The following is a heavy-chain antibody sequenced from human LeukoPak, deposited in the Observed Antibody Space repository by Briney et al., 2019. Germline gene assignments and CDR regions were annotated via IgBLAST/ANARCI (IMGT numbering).Heavy chain of an antibody. V-gene: IGHV3-9*01. Sequence: PGGSLRPSCAASGFTFDDYAMHWVRQAPGKGLEWVSGISWNSGSIGYADSVKGRFTISRDNAKNSLYLQMNSLRAEDTAVYYCARGEHDYGGKRVDYWGQGTLVTVSS. CDR3: ARGEHDYGGKRVDY. CDR2: ISWNSGSI. CDR1: GFTFDDYA. D-gene: IGHD4-23*01. J-gene: IGHJ4*02.